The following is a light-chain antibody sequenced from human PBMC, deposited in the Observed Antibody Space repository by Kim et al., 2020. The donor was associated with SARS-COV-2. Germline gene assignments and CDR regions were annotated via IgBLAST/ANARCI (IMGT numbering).Light chain of an antibody. CDR2: KAS. Sequence: DIQMTQSPSTLSASVGDRVTITCRASQSISSWLAWYQQKPGKAPKLLIYKASNLESGVPSRFSGSGSGTEFTLTISSLQPDDFATYYCQQYKSYPTFGQGTMLEI. V-gene: IGKV1-5*03. CDR3: QQYKSYPT. CDR1: QSISSW. J-gene: IGKJ2*01.